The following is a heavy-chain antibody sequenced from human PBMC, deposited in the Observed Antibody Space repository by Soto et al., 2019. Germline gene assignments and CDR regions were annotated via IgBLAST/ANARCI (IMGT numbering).Heavy chain of an antibody. CDR3: TTVRYCSGGSCYNYYYYMDV. CDR1: GFSFSNAW. V-gene: IGHV3-15*01. J-gene: IGHJ6*03. CDR2: IKSKTDGGTT. Sequence: EVQLVESGGGLVKPGGSLRLSCAASGFSFSNAWMSWVRQAPGKGLEWVGRIKSKTDGGTTDYAAPVKGRFTILRDDSKNTLYLQMNSLKAEDTSVYYCTTVRYCSGGSCYNYYYYMDVWGKGTTVTVSS. D-gene: IGHD2-15*01.